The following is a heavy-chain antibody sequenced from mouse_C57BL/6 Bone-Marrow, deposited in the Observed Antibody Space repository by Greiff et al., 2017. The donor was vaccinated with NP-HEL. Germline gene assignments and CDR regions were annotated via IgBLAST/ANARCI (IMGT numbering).Heavy chain of an antibody. CDR2: ISSGSSTI. V-gene: IGHV5-17*01. Sequence: EVMLVESGGGLVKPGGSLKPSCAASGFTFSDYGMHWVRQAPEKGLEWVAYISSGSSTIYYADTVKGRFTISRDNAKNTLFLQMTSLRSEDTAMYYCARGGLRRDWYFDVWGTGTTVTVSS. J-gene: IGHJ1*03. CDR1: GFTFSDYG. D-gene: IGHD2-4*01. CDR3: ARGGLRRDWYFDV.